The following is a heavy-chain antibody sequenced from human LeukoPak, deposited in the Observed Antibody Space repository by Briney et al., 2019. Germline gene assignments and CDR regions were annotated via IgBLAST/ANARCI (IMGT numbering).Heavy chain of an antibody. V-gene: IGHV4-59*01. CDR1: GGSISSYY. Sequence: PSETLSLTCTVSGGSISSYYWSWIRQPPGKGLEWIGYIYYSGSTNYNPSLKSRVTISVDTSKNQFSLKLSSVTAADTAVYYCARDWGGYCSGGSCNLGAFDIWGQGTMVTVSS. D-gene: IGHD2-15*01. J-gene: IGHJ3*02. CDR3: ARDWGGYCSGGSCNLGAFDI. CDR2: IYYSGST.